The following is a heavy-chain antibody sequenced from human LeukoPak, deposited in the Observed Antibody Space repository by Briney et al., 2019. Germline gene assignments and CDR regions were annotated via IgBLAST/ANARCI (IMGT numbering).Heavy chain of an antibody. CDR3: ARGAVVVAATDDAFEI. Sequence: GGSVRLSCAASGFTFSSYEMNWVRQAPGKGLEWVSYITSSGSTIYYADSVKGRFTISRGNAKNSLYLQMNSLRAEDTALYYCARGAVVVAATDDAFEIWGQGTMVTVSS. D-gene: IGHD2-15*01. V-gene: IGHV3-48*03. J-gene: IGHJ3*02. CDR2: ITSSGSTI. CDR1: GFTFSSYE.